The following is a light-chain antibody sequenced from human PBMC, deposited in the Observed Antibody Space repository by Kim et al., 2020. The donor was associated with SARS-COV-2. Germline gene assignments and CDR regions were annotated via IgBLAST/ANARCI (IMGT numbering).Light chain of an antibody. CDR2: AAS. V-gene: IGKV3D-15*03. CDR1: QSVSSD. Sequence: EMVMTQSPATLSVSPGERATLSCRASQSVSSDLAWYKQKLGQAPRLLIYAASIRATGIPARFSGSGSGTEFTLTISILQSEDFAVYYCQQYNNWPGTFGQGTKLEI. J-gene: IGKJ2*01. CDR3: QQYNNWPGT.